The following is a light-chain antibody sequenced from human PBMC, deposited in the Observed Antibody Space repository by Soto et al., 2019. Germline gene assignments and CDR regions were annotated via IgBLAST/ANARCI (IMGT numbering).Light chain of an antibody. CDR2: GAS. J-gene: IGKJ1*01. CDR3: QQYSSFST. V-gene: IGKV3-15*01. Sequence: ETVMTQSPATLSVSPGEGATLSCRASQSVSSNLVWYQHRPGQAPRLLIYGASTRATDIPARFSGSGSGTEFTLTISSLQPDDFATYYCQQYSSFSTFGQGTKVELK. CDR1: QSVSSN.